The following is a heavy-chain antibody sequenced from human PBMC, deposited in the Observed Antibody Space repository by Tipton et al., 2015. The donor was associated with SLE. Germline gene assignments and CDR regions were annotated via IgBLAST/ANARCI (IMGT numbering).Heavy chain of an antibody. CDR3: ARGHPHIVVVIGGGWFDP. Sequence: TLSLTCAVYGGSFSGYYWSWIRQPPGKGLEWIGEIHHSGSTNYNPSLKSRVTISLDTSKNQISLKLRSVTAADTAVYYCARGHPHIVVVIGGGWFDPWGQGTLVTVSS. V-gene: IGHV4-34*01. J-gene: IGHJ5*02. CDR2: IHHSGST. CDR1: GGSFSGYY. D-gene: IGHD2-21*01.